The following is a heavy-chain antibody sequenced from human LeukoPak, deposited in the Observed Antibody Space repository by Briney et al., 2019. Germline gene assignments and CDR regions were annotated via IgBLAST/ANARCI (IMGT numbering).Heavy chain of an antibody. CDR2: ISASSSSI. V-gene: IGHV3-48*04. D-gene: IGHD6-6*01. CDR3: ARGGAARPDY. J-gene: IGHJ4*02. Sequence: GGSLRLSCAASGFTFSNYGMDWVRQAPGKRLEWVSYISASSSSIYYADSVKGRFTISRDNAKNSLFLQMNSLRAEDTAVYYCARGGAARPDYWGPGSLVTVSS. CDR1: GFTFSNYG.